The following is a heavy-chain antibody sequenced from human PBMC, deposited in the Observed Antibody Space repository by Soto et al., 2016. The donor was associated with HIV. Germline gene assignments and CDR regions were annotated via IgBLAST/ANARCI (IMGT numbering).Heavy chain of an antibody. J-gene: IGHJ3*02. CDR3: TTGLEYHGEFDAFDI. D-gene: IGHD3-10*01. CDR2: IKSKTDGGTT. V-gene: IGHV3-15*01. Sequence: EVQLVESGGGLVKPGGSLRLSCAASGFTFSNAWMSWVRQAPGKGLEWVGRIKSKTDGGTTDYAAPVKGRFTISRDDSKNTLYLQMNSLKTEDTAVYYCTTGLEYHGEFDAFDIWGQGTMVTVSS. CDR1: GFTFSNAW.